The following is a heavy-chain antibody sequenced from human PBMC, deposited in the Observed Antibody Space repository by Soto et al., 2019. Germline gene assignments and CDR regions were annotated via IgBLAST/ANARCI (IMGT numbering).Heavy chain of an antibody. V-gene: IGHV4-4*07. CDR1: GASISGFY. J-gene: IGHJ5*02. Sequence: TSETLSLTCTVSGASISGFYWSWIRKSAGKGLEWIGRIYATGTTDYNPSLKSRVMMSVDTSKKQFSLKLRSVTAADTAVFYCVRDGTKTLRDWFDPWGQGISVTVSS. CDR2: IYATGTT. CDR3: VRDGTKTLRDWFDP. D-gene: IGHD1-1*01.